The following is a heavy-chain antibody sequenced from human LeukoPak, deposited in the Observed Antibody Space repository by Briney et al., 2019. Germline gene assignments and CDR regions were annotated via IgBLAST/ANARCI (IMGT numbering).Heavy chain of an antibody. Sequence: PSETLSFTCTVSGGSISSGGYYWSWIRQHPGKGLEWIGYIYYSGSTYYNPSLKSRVTISVDTSKSQFSLKLSSVTAADTAVYYCARTNYGGKPYYFDYWGQGTLVTVSS. CDR2: IYYSGST. CDR1: GGSISSGGYY. V-gene: IGHV4-31*03. CDR3: ARTNYGGKPYYFDY. D-gene: IGHD4-17*01. J-gene: IGHJ4*02.